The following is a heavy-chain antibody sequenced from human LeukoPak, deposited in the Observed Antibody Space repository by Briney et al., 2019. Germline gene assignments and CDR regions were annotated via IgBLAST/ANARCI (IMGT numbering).Heavy chain of an antibody. CDR3: ARETYDSSGYPGY. V-gene: IGHV1-69*04. CDR2: IIPIFGIA. J-gene: IGHJ4*02. Sequence: GSSVKVSCKASGGTFSSYAISWVRQAPGQGLEWMGRIIPIFGIANYAQKFQGRVTITADKSTSTAYMELSSLRSEDTAVYYCARETYDSSGYPGYWGQGTLVTVSS. CDR1: GGTFSSYA. D-gene: IGHD3-22*01.